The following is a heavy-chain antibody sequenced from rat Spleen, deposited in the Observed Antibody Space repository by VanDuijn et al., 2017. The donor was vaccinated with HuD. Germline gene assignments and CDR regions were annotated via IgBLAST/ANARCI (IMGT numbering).Heavy chain of an antibody. CDR2: VGYDGSRT. Sequence: EVQLVESGGGLVQPGRSLKLSCAASGFTFSNYGMAWVCQAPTKGLEWVASVGYDGSRTYYRDSVKGRFTISRDNAKSTLYLQMDSLRSEDTSTYYCAKDGGYLYYFDYWGQGVMVTVSS. CDR3: AKDGGYLYYFDY. J-gene: IGHJ2*01. CDR1: GFTFSNYG. D-gene: IGHD1-3*01. V-gene: IGHV5-29*01.